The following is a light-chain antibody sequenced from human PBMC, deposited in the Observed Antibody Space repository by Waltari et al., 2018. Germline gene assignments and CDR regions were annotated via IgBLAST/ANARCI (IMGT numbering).Light chain of an antibody. CDR1: QGINDF. Sequence: IQLTQSPSSLSASVGDRVTITCRASQGINDFVAWYQQKPGKAPKRLMYAASTLQNGVTSSFSGSGSVTDFTITIGSLQPEDFATCYCQLLNSSQWTFSQGTKVEIK. V-gene: IGKV1-9*01. CDR3: QLLNSSQWT. CDR2: AAS. J-gene: IGKJ1*01.